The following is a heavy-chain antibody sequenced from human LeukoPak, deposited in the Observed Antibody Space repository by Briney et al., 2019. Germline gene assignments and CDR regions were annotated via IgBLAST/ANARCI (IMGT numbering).Heavy chain of an antibody. CDR2: IYPGDSDT. V-gene: IGHV5-51*01. CDR1: GYSFTNYW. Sequence: GESLKISCKGSGYSFTNYWIGWVRQMPGKGLEWMGIIYPGDSDTRYSPSFQGQVTISADKSISTAYLQWSSLKASDTAMYYCARAAGSVSYDSQLDYWGQGTLVTVSS. CDR3: ARAAGSVSYDSQLDY. J-gene: IGHJ4*01. D-gene: IGHD1-26*01.